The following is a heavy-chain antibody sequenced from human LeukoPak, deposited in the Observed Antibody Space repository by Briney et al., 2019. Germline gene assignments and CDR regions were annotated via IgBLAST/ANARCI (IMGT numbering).Heavy chain of an antibody. Sequence: ASVKVPCKASGGTFSSYAISWVRQAPGQGLEWMGRIIPILGIANYAQKFQGRVTITADKSTSTAYMELSSLRSEDTAVYYCARDPDKTRTNYYDSSGYYTRRNDNWGQGTLVTVSS. D-gene: IGHD3-22*01. J-gene: IGHJ4*02. V-gene: IGHV1-69*04. CDR2: IIPILGIA. CDR1: GGTFSSYA. CDR3: ARDPDKTRTNYYDSSGYYTRRNDN.